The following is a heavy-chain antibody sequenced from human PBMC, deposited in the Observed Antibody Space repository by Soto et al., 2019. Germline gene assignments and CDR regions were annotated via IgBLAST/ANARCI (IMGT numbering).Heavy chain of an antibody. CDR3: ARESGGEGITGTTPIDY. CDR2: INTNTGNP. J-gene: IGHJ4*02. D-gene: IGHD1-7*01. Sequence: ASVKVSCKASGYTFTSYAMNWVRQAPGQGLEWMGWINTNTGNPTYAQGFTGRFVFSLDTSVSTAYLQISSLKAEDTAVYYCARESGGEGITGTTPIDYWGQGTLVTVSS. CDR1: GYTFTSYA. V-gene: IGHV7-4-1*02.